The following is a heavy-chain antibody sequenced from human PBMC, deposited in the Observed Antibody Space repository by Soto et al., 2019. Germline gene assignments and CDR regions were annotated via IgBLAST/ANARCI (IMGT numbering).Heavy chain of an antibody. CDR2: VNLSGNT. CDR1: GASFSPYH. V-gene: IGHV4-34*01. Sequence: LSLTCAIYGASFSPYHWSWIRQSPGKGLEWIGEVNLSGNTYYNPSFKTRVTMSVDASKNQFSLKMGSLTAADTAIYYCARSPTFYNYVWGNSTYWGQGALVTVSS. CDR3: ARSPTFYNYVWGNSTY. D-gene: IGHD3-16*01. J-gene: IGHJ4*02.